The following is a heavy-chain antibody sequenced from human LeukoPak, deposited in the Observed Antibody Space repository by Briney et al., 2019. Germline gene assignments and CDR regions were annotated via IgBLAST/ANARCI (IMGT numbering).Heavy chain of an antibody. CDR1: GYTFTSYD. D-gene: IGHD1-26*01. J-gene: IGHJ3*02. CDR3: AKYKWELLRGAFDI. Sequence: ASVKVSCKASGYTFTSYDINWVRQATGQGLEWMGWMNPNSGNTGYAQKFQGRVTITRNTSISTAYMELSSLRSEDTAVYYCAKYKWELLRGAFDIWGQGTMVTVSS. V-gene: IGHV1-8*03. CDR2: MNPNSGNT.